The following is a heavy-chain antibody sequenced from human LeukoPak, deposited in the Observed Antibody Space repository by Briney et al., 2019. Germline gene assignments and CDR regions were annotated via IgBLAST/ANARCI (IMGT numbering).Heavy chain of an antibody. CDR2: IIPILGIA. Sequence: ASVKVSCKASGGTFSSYTISWVRQAPGQGLEWMGRIIPILGIANYAQKFQGRVTITADKSTSTAYMELSSLRSEDTAVYYCARAPPARTVVNWYFDLWGRGTLVTVSS. D-gene: IGHD4-23*01. CDR3: ARAPPARTVVNWYFDL. J-gene: IGHJ2*01. CDR1: GGTFSSYT. V-gene: IGHV1-69*02.